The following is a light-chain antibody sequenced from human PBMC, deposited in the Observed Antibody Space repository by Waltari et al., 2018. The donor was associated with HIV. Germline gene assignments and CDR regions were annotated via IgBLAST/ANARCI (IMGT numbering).Light chain of an antibody. Sequence: QSVLTQTPSASAAPGQKLTISCPGCTSNIGNTYVSWYQPLPGTAPNLLIYDKNKRPSGIPVLFAASKTGTSATVRITGLQTGNESDYYIGAWDASLSAVVFGGESKQTVL. CDR3: GAWDASLSAVV. CDR1: TSNIGNTY. CDR2: DKN. V-gene: IGLV1-51*01. J-gene: IGLJ2*01.